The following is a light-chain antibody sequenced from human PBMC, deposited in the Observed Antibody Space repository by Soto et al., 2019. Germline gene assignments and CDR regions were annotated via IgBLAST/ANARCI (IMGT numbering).Light chain of an antibody. J-gene: IGKJ4*01. Sequence: DIVMTQSPDSLAVSLGERATINCKSSQSVLYMSNNKNYFAWYQQKPGQPPRLLISWASTREFGVPDRFSGSGSGTDFTLTISSLQAEDVAVYYCQHYYSPPYTFGGGTKVEIK. V-gene: IGKV4-1*01. CDR3: QHYYSPPYT. CDR2: WAS. CDR1: QSVLYMSNNKNY.